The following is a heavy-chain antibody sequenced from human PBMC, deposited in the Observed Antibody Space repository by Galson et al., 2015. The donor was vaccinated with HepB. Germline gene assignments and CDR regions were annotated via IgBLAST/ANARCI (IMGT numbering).Heavy chain of an antibody. CDR3: ASGKTGTTFGNY. J-gene: IGHJ4*02. V-gene: IGHV4-34*01. CDR2: INHSGST. CDR1: GGSFSGYY. D-gene: IGHD1-1*01. Sequence: SETLSLTCAVYGGSFSGYYWSWIRQPPGKGLEWIGEINHSGSTNYNPSLKSRVTISVDTSKNQFSLKLSSVTAADTAVYYCASGKTGTTFGNYWGQGTLVTVSS.